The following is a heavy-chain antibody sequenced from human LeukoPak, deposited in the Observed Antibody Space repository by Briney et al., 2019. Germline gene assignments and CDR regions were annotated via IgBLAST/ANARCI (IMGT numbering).Heavy chain of an antibody. CDR1: GGSFSGYY. J-gene: IGHJ4*02. CDR2: FHNSGTS. CDR3: TRGAGWLIDY. V-gene: IGHV4-59*01. D-gene: IGHD3-16*01. Sequence: SETLSLTCAVYGGSFSGYYWSWIRQPPGKGLEWIGYFHNSGTSTYNPSLKSRVTISADTSKNQFSLKLNSLTTADTAVYYCTRGAGWLIDYWGQGILVTVSS.